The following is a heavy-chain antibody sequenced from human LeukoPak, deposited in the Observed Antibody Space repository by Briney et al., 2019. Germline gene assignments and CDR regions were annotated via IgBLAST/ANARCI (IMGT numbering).Heavy chain of an antibody. V-gene: IGHV1-46*01. D-gene: IGHD3-3*01. CDR3: ARDRGITIFGVVARGYYYGMDV. J-gene: IGHJ6*02. Sequence: GASVKVSCKASGYTFTSYYMHWVRQAPGQGLEWMGIINPSGGSTSYAQKFQGRVTMTRDTSTSTVYMELSSLRSEDTAVYYCARDRGITIFGVVARGYYYGMDVWGQGTTVTVSS. CDR2: INPSGGST. CDR1: GYTFTSYY.